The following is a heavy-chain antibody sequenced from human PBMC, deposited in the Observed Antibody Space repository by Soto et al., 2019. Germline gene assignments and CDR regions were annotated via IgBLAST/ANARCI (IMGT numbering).Heavy chain of an antibody. Sequence: PSETLSLTCTVSGGSTSGYYWSWIRQFPGKGLEWIGYIHFSGSTDYNPSLKSRVTISVDTSRDQFSLKLTSVTAADTAVYYCARVTESHFSYYDSTGYYYLFDYWGQGTLVTVSS. CDR1: GGSTSGYY. J-gene: IGHJ4*02. V-gene: IGHV4-59*01. CDR3: ARVTESHFSYYDSTGYYYLFDY. D-gene: IGHD3-22*01. CDR2: IHFSGST.